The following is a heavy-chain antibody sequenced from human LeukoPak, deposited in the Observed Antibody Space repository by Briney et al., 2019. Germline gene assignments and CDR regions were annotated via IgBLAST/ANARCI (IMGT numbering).Heavy chain of an antibody. Sequence: SVKVSCKASGGTFSSYAISWVRQAPGQGLEWMGGIIPIFGTANYAQKFQGRVTITADESTSTAYMELSGLRSEDTAVYYCARGWEVPDFWSGPLYYYYGMDVWGQGTTVTVSS. D-gene: IGHD3-3*01. V-gene: IGHV1-69*13. CDR1: GGTFSSYA. CDR2: IIPIFGTA. J-gene: IGHJ6*02. CDR3: ARGWEVPDFWSGPLYYYYGMDV.